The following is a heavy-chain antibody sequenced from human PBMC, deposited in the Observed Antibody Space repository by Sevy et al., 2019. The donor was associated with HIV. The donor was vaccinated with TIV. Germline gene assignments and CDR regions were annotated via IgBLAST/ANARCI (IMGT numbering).Heavy chain of an antibody. V-gene: IGHV3-30-3*01. J-gene: IGHJ4*02. D-gene: IGHD3-3*01. CDR1: GFTFSSYA. CDR3: ARVWSLGVVTPAAFDY. Sequence: GGSLRLSCAASGFTFSSYAMHWVRQAPGKGLEWVAVISYDGSNKYYADSVKGRFTISRDNSKNTLYLQMNSLRAEDTAVCYCARVWSLGVVTPAAFDYWGQGTLVTVSS. CDR2: ISYDGSNK.